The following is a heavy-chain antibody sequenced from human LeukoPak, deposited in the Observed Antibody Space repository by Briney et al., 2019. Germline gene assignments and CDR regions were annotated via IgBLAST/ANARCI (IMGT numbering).Heavy chain of an antibody. CDR2: IYPGDSDT. CDR3: ARLVDSSSWPDI. Sequence: GESLQISCQSSGYTFTNYWIGWVRQMPGKGLEWMGIIYPGDSDTRYSPSFQGQVTISADKSIGTAFLQWSSLKASDTAMYYCARLVDSSSWPDIWGQGTLVTVSS. J-gene: IGHJ4*02. CDR1: GYTFTNYW. V-gene: IGHV5-51*01. D-gene: IGHD6-13*01.